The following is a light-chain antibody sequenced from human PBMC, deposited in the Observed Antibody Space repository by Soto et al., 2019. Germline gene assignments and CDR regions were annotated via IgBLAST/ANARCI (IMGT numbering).Light chain of an antibody. Sequence: QSALTQPASVSGSPGQSITISCTGTSSDVGGYNYVSWYQHHPGKAPKLMIFDVSNRPSGVSNRFSGSKSGNTASLNISGLQPEDEADFYCSLYTTSNTRQIVFGSGTKVTLL. CDR2: DVS. V-gene: IGLV2-14*03. J-gene: IGLJ1*01. CDR1: SSDVGGYNY. CDR3: SLYTTSNTRQIV.